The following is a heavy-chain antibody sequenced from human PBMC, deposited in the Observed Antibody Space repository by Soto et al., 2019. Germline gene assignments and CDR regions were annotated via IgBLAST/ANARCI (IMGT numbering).Heavy chain of an antibody. CDR3: VTQTITYTCGL. CDR1: GGPITTTTW. D-gene: IGHD2-2*02. Sequence: QVQLQESGPGLVKPSETLSLTCAVSGGPITTTTWWAWVRLPPGKGLEWIGALHHDGTTNYNPSHERRITTSLDKSLSHSPLQRTSVTAADPSICSCVTQTITYTCGLWGRGTTVTVSS. CDR2: LHHDGTT. J-gene: IGHJ6*02. V-gene: IGHV4-4*02.